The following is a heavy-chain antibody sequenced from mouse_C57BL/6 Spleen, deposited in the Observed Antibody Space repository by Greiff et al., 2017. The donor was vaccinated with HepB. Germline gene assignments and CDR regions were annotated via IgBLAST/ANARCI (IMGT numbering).Heavy chain of an antibody. J-gene: IGHJ2*01. CDR2: IDPSDSET. V-gene: IGHV1-52*01. CDR1: GYTFTSYW. Sequence: QVQLQQSGAELVRPGSSVKLSCKASGYTFTSYWMHWVKQRPIQGLEWIGNIDPSDSETHYNQKFKDKATLTVDKSSSTAYMQLSSLTSEDSAVYYCARATTVVATPYYFDYWGQGTTLTVSS. D-gene: IGHD1-1*01. CDR3: ARATTVVATPYYFDY.